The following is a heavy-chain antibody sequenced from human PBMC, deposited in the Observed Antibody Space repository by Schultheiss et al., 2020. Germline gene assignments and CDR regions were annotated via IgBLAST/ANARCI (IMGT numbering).Heavy chain of an antibody. V-gene: IGHV4-39*01. J-gene: IGHJ4*02. CDR2: VYYSGFT. D-gene: IGHD2-15*01. CDR1: GGSISSSSYY. CDR3: ASTTGYCAGGRCYGFVRNDY. Sequence: SETLSLTCTVSGGSISSSSYYWGWIRQPPGKGLEWIGSVYYSGFTNYNPSLGSRVTISVDTSKNQFSLNLRSVTAADTALYYCASTTGYCAGGRCYGFVRNDYWGQGTLVTVSS.